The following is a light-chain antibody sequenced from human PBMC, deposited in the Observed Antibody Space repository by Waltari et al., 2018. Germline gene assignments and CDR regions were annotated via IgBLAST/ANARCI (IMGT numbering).Light chain of an antibody. CDR2: DAS. V-gene: IGKV3-15*01. J-gene: IGKJ2*01. Sequence: EIVMTQSPATLSVSPGEAANLSCRASRAIAHHLAWYQQKPGQALRLLIYDASTRATGIPARFSGSWSGTEFTLTITSLQSEDSAVYFCQQFNTGYSFGQGTKLEIK. CDR1: RAIAHH. CDR3: QQFNTGYS.